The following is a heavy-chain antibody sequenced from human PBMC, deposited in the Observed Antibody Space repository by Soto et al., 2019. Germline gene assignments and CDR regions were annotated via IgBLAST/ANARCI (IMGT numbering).Heavy chain of an antibody. CDR2: VFSSGST. CDR1: GASTGGYY. D-gene: IGHD6-19*01. J-gene: IGHJ4*02. Sequence: QVQLQESGPGLLKPSETLSLTCTISGASTGGYYWSWIRQSPGRGLEWIGYVFSSGSTNYSPSLQSRVAISIDPSKRQFFLKLTSVTAADTALYYCARHWWSSGSYLVFDSWGQGTQVTVSS. V-gene: IGHV4-59*08. CDR3: ARHWWSSGSYLVFDS.